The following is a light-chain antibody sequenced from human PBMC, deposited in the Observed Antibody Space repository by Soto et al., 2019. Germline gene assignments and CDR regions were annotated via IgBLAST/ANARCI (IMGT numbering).Light chain of an antibody. CDR3: QQYNSYPRIT. J-gene: IGKJ5*01. V-gene: IGKV1-5*03. CDR1: QSISSW. Sequence: DIQMTQSPSTLSASVGDRVTITCRASQSISSWLAWYQQKPGKAPKLLIYKASSLESGVPSRFNGSGSGTEFTLTISSLQPDDFATYYCQQYNSYPRITFGQGTRLEIK. CDR2: KAS.